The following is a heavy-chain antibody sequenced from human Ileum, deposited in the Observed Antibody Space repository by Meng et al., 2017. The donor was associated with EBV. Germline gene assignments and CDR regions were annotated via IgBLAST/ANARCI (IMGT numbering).Heavy chain of an antibody. V-gene: IGHV4-61*01. J-gene: IGHJ4*02. D-gene: IGHD1-26*01. Sequence: QVQVQGPGPGPVKPSGALSITVTVFSGSVSSAHAFWTWIRQPPGKGLEWIGYMSYSGSTNYSPPLESRVTISVDTSKNQFSLKLSSVTAADTAVYYCAGDPHSGSPHWGQGTLVTVSS. CDR2: MSYSGST. CDR1: SGSVSSAHAF. CDR3: AGDPHSGSPH.